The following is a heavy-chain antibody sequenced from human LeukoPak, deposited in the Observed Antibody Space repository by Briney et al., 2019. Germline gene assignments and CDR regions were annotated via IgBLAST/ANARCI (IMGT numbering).Heavy chain of an antibody. V-gene: IGHV3-7*05. CDR1: GFTFSGYW. CDR2: IKPDGSEK. Sequence: PGGSLRLSCAASGFTFSGYWMSWVRQAPGKGLEWVANIKPDGSEKNYVDSVKGRFTISRDNAKNSLYLKMNSLRAEDTAVYFCARPGVTTLAYWGQGTLVTVSS. CDR3: ARPGVTTLAY. J-gene: IGHJ4*02. D-gene: IGHD4-23*01.